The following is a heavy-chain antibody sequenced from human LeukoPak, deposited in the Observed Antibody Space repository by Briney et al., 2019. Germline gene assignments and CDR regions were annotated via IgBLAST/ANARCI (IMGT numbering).Heavy chain of an antibody. CDR2: SSSNGGST. V-gene: IGHV3-64*01. J-gene: IGHJ4*02. CDR3: ARDPVDDILTGYGLHDY. CDR1: EFTFSSYA. D-gene: IGHD3-9*01. Sequence: GGSLRLSCAASEFTFSSYAMHWVRQATGKGLEYVSASSSNGGSTYYANSVKGRFTISRDNSKNTLYLQMGSLRAEDMAVYYCARDPVDDILTGYGLHDYWGQGTLVTVSS.